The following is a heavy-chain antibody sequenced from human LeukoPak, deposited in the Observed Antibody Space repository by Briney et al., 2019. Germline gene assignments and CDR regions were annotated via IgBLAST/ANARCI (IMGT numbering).Heavy chain of an antibody. J-gene: IGHJ5*02. CDR2: IYSSGST. Sequence: PSETLSLTCTVSGGSISSYYGSWIWQPAGKGLEWIGRIYSSGSTNYNPSLKSRVTLSVDTSKNQFSLTLSSVAAADTAVYSCARSTEGWFDPWGQGALVTVSS. V-gene: IGHV4-4*07. CDR3: ARSTEGWFDP. CDR1: GGSISSYY.